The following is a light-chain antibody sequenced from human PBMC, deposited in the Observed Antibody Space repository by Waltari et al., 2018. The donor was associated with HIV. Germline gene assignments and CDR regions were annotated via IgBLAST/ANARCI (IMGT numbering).Light chain of an antibody. V-gene: IGLV3-25*03. Sequence: SYELTQPPSVSVSPGQTARITCPGEAFPKQYAYWYQQKPGQAPVLVIYKDSERPSGSPERFSGSSSGTTVTLTISGVQAEDEADYYCQAADSSGTYKGNWVFGGGTKLTVL. CDR2: KDS. CDR3: QAADSSGTYKGNWV. CDR1: AFPKQY. J-gene: IGLJ3*02.